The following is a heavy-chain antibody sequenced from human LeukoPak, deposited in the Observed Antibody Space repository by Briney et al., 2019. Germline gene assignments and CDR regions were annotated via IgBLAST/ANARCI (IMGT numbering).Heavy chain of an antibody. D-gene: IGHD4-23*01. CDR3: ARDWYTAERWTIYYSYYIDV. Sequence: GGSLRLSCAASGFTFSVYSMNWVRQAPGKGLEWVSSITTSSSDMYYADSVKGRFTISRDNAKNSLFLQMNSLRAEDTAVYYCARDWYTAERWTIYYSYYIDVWGKGTTVTISS. J-gene: IGHJ6*03. V-gene: IGHV3-21*01. CDR1: GFTFSVYS. CDR2: ITTSSSDM.